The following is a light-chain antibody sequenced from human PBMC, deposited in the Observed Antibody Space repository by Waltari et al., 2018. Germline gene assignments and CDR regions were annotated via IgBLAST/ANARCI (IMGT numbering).Light chain of an antibody. CDR2: RNK. CDR1: NYNIGSNH. CDR3: ASWDGSLGGVI. Sequence: QSVLSPPPSASGTPGQRVTISCSGTNYNIGSNHVYWYHQPPGTAPKLLIYRNKPRPSGVPDRFAGSKSGTSASLAISGLRSEDEAHYYCASWDGSLGGVIFGGGTKLTVL. J-gene: IGLJ2*01. V-gene: IGLV1-47*01.